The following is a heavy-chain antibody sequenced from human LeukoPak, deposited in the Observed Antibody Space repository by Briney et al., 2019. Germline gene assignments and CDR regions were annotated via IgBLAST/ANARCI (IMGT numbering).Heavy chain of an antibody. CDR1: GFTFNSFEM. Sequence: PGGSLRLSCAASGFTFNSFEMNWVRQAPGKGLEWIGSTSYNGNAYYHPSLKSRVTISADTSKNQFSLKMKSVTAADTAIYYCARSTGYNNGNADDHWGQGTLVTISA. CDR2: TSYNGNA. D-gene: IGHD5-18*01. CDR3: ARSTGYNNGNADDH. J-gene: IGHJ5*02. V-gene: IGHV4-39*07.